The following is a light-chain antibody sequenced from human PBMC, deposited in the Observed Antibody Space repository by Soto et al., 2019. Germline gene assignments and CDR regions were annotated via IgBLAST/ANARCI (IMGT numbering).Light chain of an antibody. CDR3: GSWDSSLSAYV. Sequence: QSVLTQPPSVSAAPGQKVTISCSGSSSNIGGNSVSWYQQLPGTAPKLLIYDDNTRPSGIPDRFSGSKSGTSATLGITGFQTGDEADYCCGSWDSSLSAYVFGTGTKVTVL. J-gene: IGLJ1*01. V-gene: IGLV1-51*01. CDR1: SSNIGGNS. CDR2: DDN.